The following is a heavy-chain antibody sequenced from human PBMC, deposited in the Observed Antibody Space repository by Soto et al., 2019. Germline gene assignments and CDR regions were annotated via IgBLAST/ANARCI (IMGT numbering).Heavy chain of an antibody. CDR1: GFTFNNCG. CDR2: IWYDASHK. J-gene: IGHJ5*02. D-gene: IGHD3-16*01. V-gene: IGHV3-33*01. CDR3: VSDKAFGGTISSAFSS. Sequence: GGSLRLSCAASGFTFNNCGMHWVRHAPGKGLEWVAVIWYDASHKYYADSVKGRFTISRDNSKNTLYLQMSSLRGEDTAVYYCVSDKAFGGTISSAFSSWGEGPLATVS.